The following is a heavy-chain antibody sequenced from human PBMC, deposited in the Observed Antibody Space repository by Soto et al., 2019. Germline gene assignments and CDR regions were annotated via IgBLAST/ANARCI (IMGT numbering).Heavy chain of an antibody. Sequence: QVQLVESGGGVVQPGRSLRLSCAASGFTFSSYGMHWVRQAPGKGLEWVAVISYDGSNKYYADSVKGRFTISRDNSKNKLYLQMNSLRAEDSAVYYCAKRREIDYYYGMDVCGQGTRVTVSS. CDR2: ISYDGSNK. J-gene: IGHJ6*02. CDR3: AKRREIDYYYGMDV. V-gene: IGHV3-30*18. CDR1: GFTFSSYG.